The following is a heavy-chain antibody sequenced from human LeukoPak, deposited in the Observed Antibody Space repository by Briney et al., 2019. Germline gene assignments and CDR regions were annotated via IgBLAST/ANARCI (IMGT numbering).Heavy chain of an antibody. V-gene: IGHV3-53*01. CDR1: GFTVSSNY. J-gene: IGHJ4*02. CDR3: ARHNDFWSGYDY. CDR2: IYSGDST. D-gene: IGHD3-3*01. Sequence: PGGSLRLSCAASGFTVSSNYMSWVRQAPGKGLEWVSVIYSGDSTYYADSVKGRFTISRDNSKNTLYLQMNSLRAEDTAVYYCARHNDFWSGYDYWGQGTLVTVSS.